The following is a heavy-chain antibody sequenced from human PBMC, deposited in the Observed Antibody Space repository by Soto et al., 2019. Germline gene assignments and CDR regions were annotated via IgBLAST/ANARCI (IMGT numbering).Heavy chain of an antibody. CDR1: GFTFLDYS. CDR3: ARSGVAALDS. Sequence: GWSLRLSCAASGFTFLDYSLNWVRQAPGKGLEWVSSITSKSTYIYYADSVKGRFTISRDNAKSSLYLQMDSLRADDTAVYFCARSGVAALDSWGQGTLVTVSS. V-gene: IGHV3-21*06. J-gene: IGHJ5*01. CDR2: ITSKSTYI. D-gene: IGHD2-8*01.